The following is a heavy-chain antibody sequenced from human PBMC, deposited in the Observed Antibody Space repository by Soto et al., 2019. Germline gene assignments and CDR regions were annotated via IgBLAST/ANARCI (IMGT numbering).Heavy chain of an antibody. V-gene: IGHV1-69*01. D-gene: IGHD3-22*01. CDR1: GGTFSRHA. CDR2: IIPIFGTA. Sequence: QVQLVQSGAEVRKPGSSVKVSCKASGGTFSRHAISWVRQAPGQGLEWMGGIIPIFGTANHAQKFQGRVTISADESTSTVYMELSSLRSEDTAMYYCARGWGYDSNDYYYAYWGQGTRVIVSS. J-gene: IGHJ4*02. CDR3: ARGWGYDSNDYYYAY.